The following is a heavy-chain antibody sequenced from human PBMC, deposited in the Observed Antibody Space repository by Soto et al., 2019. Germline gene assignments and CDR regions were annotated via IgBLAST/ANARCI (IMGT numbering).Heavy chain of an antibody. Sequence: QVQLQESGPGLVKPSGTLSLTCAVSSGSISSSNWWSWVRQPPGKGLEWIGEIYHSGSTNYNPSLKRRVNISVDKSKNQFSLKLSSVTPADTAVYYCAREPGYCSSTSCSGYYMDAWGKGTTVTVSS. CDR3: AREPGYCSSTSCSGYYMDA. V-gene: IGHV4-4*02. D-gene: IGHD2-2*01. CDR1: SGSISSSNW. CDR2: IYHSGST. J-gene: IGHJ6*03.